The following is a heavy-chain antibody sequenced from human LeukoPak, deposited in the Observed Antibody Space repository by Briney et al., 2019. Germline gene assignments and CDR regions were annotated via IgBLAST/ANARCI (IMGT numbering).Heavy chain of an antibody. Sequence: SETLSLTCTVSGGSISSYFWRWIRQPPGKGLEWIGYIYYSGSTRYNTSLKSRVTILVGKSKDQFSLKLKYLAAADPAVDYLWRHAHSSSWYAFDYWGQGTLVTVSS. J-gene: IGHJ4*02. V-gene: IGHV4-59*08. D-gene: IGHD6-13*01. CDR2: IYYSGST. CDR1: GGSISSYF. CDR3: WRHAHSSSWYAFDY.